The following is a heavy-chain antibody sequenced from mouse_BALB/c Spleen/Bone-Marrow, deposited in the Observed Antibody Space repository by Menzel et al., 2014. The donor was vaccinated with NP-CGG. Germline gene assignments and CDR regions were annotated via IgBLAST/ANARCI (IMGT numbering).Heavy chain of an antibody. V-gene: IGHV14-3*02. CDR1: GFNIKDTY. J-gene: IGHJ3*01. CDR2: IDPANGNI. CDR3: APICFVRWFPN. Sequence: VQLKESGAELVKPGASVKLSCTASGFNIKDTYMHWVQQRPEQGLEWIGRIDPANGNIKYDPKFQGKATITADPSYNTDYLQLDVRTPEITAVVCWAPICFVRWFPNWGQGTLVTDSA.